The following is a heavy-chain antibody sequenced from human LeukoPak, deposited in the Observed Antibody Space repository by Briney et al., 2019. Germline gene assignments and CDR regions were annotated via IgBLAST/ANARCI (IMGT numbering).Heavy chain of an antibody. CDR1: GGTFSSYA. J-gene: IGHJ6*03. Sequence: ASVKVSCKASGGTFSSYAISWVRQAPGQGLEWMGGIIPIFGTANYAQKFQGRVTITADKSTSTAYMELSSLRSEDTAVYYCARDLRHYDFWSGNYYYYYMDVWGKGTTVTVSS. CDR2: IIPIFGTA. D-gene: IGHD3-3*01. CDR3: ARDLRHYDFWSGNYYYYYMDV. V-gene: IGHV1-69*06.